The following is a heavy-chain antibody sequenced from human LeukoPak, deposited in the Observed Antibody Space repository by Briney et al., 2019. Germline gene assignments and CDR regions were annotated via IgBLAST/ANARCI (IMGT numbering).Heavy chain of an antibody. Sequence: GGSLRLSCAASGFTSSSYWMHWVRQVPGKGLVWVSRISGDGTARNYADSVKGRLTISRDDAKSTVDLQMNSLRGEDTAVYYCVRGRGSYGWFDPWGQGTLVTVSS. CDR2: ISGDGTAR. J-gene: IGHJ5*02. V-gene: IGHV3-74*01. CDR3: VRGRGSYGWFDP. D-gene: IGHD3-10*01. CDR1: GFTSSSYW.